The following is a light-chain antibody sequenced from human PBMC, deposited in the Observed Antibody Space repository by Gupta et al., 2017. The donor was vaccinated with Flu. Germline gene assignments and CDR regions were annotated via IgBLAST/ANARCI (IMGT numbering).Light chain of an antibody. V-gene: IGKV3-20*01. Sequence: EIVLTQSPGTLSLSPGDRATLSCRASQSVSSSVLAWYQRRPGQAPRLLIFGASSRATGIPDRFSGSGSGTDFTLTIRRLEPEDFGVYYCQQYGSSQQTFGQGTKVEIK. CDR1: QSVSSSV. CDR2: GAS. J-gene: IGKJ2*01. CDR3: QQYGSSQQT.